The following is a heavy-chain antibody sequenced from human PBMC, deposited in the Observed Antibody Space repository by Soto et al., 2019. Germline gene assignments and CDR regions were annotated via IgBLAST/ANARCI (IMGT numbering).Heavy chain of an antibody. Sequence: GVLRLSCAASGFTFSSYSMNWVRQAPGKGLEWVSSISSSSSYIYYADSVKGRFTISRDNAKNSLYLQMNSLRAEDTAVYYCASHPRDSSGYWYYFDYWGQGTLVTVSS. CDR1: GFTFSSYS. CDR2: ISSSSSYI. D-gene: IGHD3-22*01. J-gene: IGHJ4*02. CDR3: ASHPRDSSGYWYYFDY. V-gene: IGHV3-21*01.